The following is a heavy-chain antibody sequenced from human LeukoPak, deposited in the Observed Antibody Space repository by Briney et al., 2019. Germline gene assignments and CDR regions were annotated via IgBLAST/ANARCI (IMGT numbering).Heavy chain of an antibody. V-gene: IGHV3-20*04. CDR2: INWSGGIT. Sequence: PGGSLRLSCAISGFTFDDYGMSWVRQPPGKGLEWVSGINWSGGITNYADSVKGRFSISRDNAKISLYLQMNSLRAEDTALYYCARDNYYASSGYQFDYWGQGTLVTVSS. J-gene: IGHJ4*02. CDR1: GFTFDDYG. CDR3: ARDNYYASSGYQFDY. D-gene: IGHD3-22*01.